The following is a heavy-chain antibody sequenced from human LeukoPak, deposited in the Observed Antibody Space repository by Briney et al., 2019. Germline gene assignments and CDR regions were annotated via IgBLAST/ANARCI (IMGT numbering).Heavy chain of an antibody. D-gene: IGHD1-26*01. J-gene: IGHJ4*02. CDR1: GFTFSSYA. CDR3: ARGLQSAYSGSYVY. Sequence: GRSLRLSCAASGFTFSSYAMHWVRQAPGKGLEWVAVISYDGSNKYYADSVKGRFTISRDNAKNSLYLQMNSLRAEDTAVYYCARGLQSAYSGSYVYWGQGTLVTVSS. V-gene: IGHV3-30-3*01. CDR2: ISYDGSNK.